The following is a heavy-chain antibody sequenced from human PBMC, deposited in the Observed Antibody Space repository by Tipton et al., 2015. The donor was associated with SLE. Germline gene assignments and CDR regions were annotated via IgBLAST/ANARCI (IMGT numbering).Heavy chain of an antibody. CDR1: GYSISSGYY. Sequence: TLSLTCVVSGYSISSGYYWGWIRQPPGKGLEWIGNIYHSGSTYYNPSLKSRVTISVDTSKNQFSLKLSSVTAADTAVYYCARHSEWEPGLFDLWGRGTLVTVSS. J-gene: IGHJ2*01. CDR3: ARHSEWEPGLFDL. CDR2: IYHSGST. V-gene: IGHV4-38-2*01. D-gene: IGHD1-26*01.